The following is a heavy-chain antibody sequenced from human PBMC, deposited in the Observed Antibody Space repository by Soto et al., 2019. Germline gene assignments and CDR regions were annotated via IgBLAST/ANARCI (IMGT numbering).Heavy chain of an antibody. CDR2: IKQDGSEK. Sequence: VQLVESGGGLVQPGGSLRLSCAASGFTFSSYWMSWVRQAPGKGLEWVANIKQDGSEKYYVDSVKGRFTISRDNGKKSLYLQMNGLRAEDTAVYYCARDLWGGGAIDIWGQGTMVTVSS. D-gene: IGHD2-21*01. CDR1: GFTFSSYW. CDR3: ARDLWGGGAIDI. J-gene: IGHJ3*02. V-gene: IGHV3-7*01.